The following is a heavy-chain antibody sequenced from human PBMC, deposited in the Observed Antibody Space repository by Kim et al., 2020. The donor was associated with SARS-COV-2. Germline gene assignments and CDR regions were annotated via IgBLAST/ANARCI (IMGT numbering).Heavy chain of an antibody. CDR3: TTVMDYGETPTSVYY. Sequence: GGSLRLSCAASGFTFSNAWMSWVRQAPGKGLEWVGRIKSKTDGGTTDYAAPVKGRFTISRDDSKNTLYLQMNSLKTEDTAVYYCTTVMDYGETPTSVYYWGQGTLVTVSS. J-gene: IGHJ4*02. CDR1: GFTFSNAW. V-gene: IGHV3-15*01. CDR2: IKSKTDGGTT. D-gene: IGHD4-17*01.